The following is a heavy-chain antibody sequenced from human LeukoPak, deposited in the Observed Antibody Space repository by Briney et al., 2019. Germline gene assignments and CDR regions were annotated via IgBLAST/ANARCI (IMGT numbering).Heavy chain of an antibody. J-gene: IGHJ4*02. D-gene: IGHD5-24*01. V-gene: IGHV1-46*01. Sequence: ASVKVSCKASGYTFTSYYMHWVRQAPGQGLEWMGIINPSGGSTSYAQKFQGRVTMTRDTSTSTVYMELSSLRSEDTAVYYCARGGRRDGYVANNYFDYWGQGTLVTASS. CDR2: INPSGGST. CDR1: GYTFTSYY. CDR3: ARGGRRDGYVANNYFDY.